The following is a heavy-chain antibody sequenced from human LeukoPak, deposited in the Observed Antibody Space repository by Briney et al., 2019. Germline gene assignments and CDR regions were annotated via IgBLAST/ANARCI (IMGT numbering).Heavy chain of an antibody. J-gene: IGHJ5*02. V-gene: IGHV1-8*03. Sequence: GASVKVSCKASGYTFTSYDISWVRQATGQGLEWMGWMNPNSGNTGYAQKFQGRVTITRNTSISTAYMELSSLRSEDTAVYYCARGGGKEWLDGYGYWFDPWGQGTLVTVSS. CDR3: ARGGGKEWLDGYGYWFDP. CDR1: GYTFTSYD. D-gene: IGHD5-12*01. CDR2: MNPNSGNT.